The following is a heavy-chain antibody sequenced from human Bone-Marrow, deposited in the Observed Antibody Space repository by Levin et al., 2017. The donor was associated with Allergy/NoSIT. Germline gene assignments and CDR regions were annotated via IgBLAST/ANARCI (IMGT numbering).Heavy chain of an antibody. CDR1: GFKFSTYS. V-gene: IGHV3-21*01. CDR3: ARMGQSRDSSGYYFDY. Sequence: GGSLRLSCVASGFKFSTYSMNWVRQAPGKGLEWVSSISDTSRYIHYGDSVRGRLTISRDNAKNSLYLQMNSLRAEDTAVYYCARMGQSRDSSGYYFDYWGQGTRVTVSS. CDR2: ISDTSRYI. J-gene: IGHJ4*02. D-gene: IGHD1-26*01.